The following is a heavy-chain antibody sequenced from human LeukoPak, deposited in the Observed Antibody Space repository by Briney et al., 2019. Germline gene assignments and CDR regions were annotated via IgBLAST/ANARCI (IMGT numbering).Heavy chain of an antibody. CDR1: GFTFSGYS. CDR3: ARDVAAAGNPS. J-gene: IGHJ4*02. CDR2: ISSSSSYI. Sequence: GGSLRLSCAASGFTFSGYSMNWVRQAPGKGLEWVSSISSSSSYIYYADSVKGRFTISRDNAKNSLYLQMNSLRAEDTAVYYCARDVAAAGNPSWGQGTLVTVSS. D-gene: IGHD6-13*01. V-gene: IGHV3-21*01.